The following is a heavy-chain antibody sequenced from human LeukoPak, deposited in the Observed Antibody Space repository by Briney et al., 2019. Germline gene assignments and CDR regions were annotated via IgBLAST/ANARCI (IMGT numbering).Heavy chain of an antibody. CDR3: AKRGYSSSWNFDS. Sequence: GGSLRLSCAASGFTFSTYWMHWVRQAPGKGLEWVAFIRYDGTDKYYVDSVKGRFTISRVNSKNTVSLQMNSLRPEDTAVYYCAKRGYSSSWNFDSWGQGTLVTVSS. CDR1: GFTFSTYW. D-gene: IGHD6-13*01. V-gene: IGHV3-30*02. J-gene: IGHJ4*02. CDR2: IRYDGTDK.